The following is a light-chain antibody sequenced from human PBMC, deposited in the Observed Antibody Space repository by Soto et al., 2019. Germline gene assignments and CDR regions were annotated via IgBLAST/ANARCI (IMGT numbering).Light chain of an antibody. CDR2: GAS. V-gene: IGKV3D-15*01. Sequence: EIVVTQSPTTLSVSPGERATLSCRASQSIGNHLAWYQQKPGQAPRLLIYGASTRATTIPARFSGSGSGTAFNLTISSLQSGDFAVYYCQQSRAWPLSFGGGTKVEIK. CDR1: QSIGNH. CDR3: QQSRAWPLS. J-gene: IGKJ4*01.